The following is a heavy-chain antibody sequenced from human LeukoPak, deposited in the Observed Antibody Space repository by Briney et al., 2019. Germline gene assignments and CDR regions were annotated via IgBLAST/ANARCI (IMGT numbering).Heavy chain of an antibody. Sequence: GGSLRLSWAASGFNFDDYAIHWVRQAAGEGLGWVSLIRGDGGSTYYADSVKCRFTISRDNSNNSLYLQMNSLRPEDTALYYCAKGPSGGSGYYYYYYYLDVWGKGTTVTVSS. J-gene: IGHJ6*03. V-gene: IGHV3-43*02. CDR1: GFNFDDYA. CDR3: AKGPSGGSGYYYYYYYLDV. CDR2: IRGDGGST. D-gene: IGHD3-10*01.